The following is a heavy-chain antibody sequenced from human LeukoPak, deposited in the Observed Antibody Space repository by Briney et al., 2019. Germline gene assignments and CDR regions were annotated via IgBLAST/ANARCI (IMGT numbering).Heavy chain of an antibody. J-gene: IGHJ4*02. V-gene: IGHV4-39*07. CDR1: GVSISSGSGD. CDR3: AREAGAARLFHS. CDR2: SWYSGCT. D-gene: IGHD1-26*01. Sequence: SEALPLACTVSGVSISSGSGDWGWRRRPRGKGLEWIGRSWYSGCTDDYPSVKSRVGISVDTSKNGFSLKLSSLPAADTAVYYCAREAGAARLFHSWGQGPLVPVSS.